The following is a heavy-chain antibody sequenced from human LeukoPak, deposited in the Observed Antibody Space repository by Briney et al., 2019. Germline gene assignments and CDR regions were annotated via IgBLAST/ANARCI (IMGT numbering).Heavy chain of an antibody. Sequence: GGSLRLSCAASEFTFSNYHMNWVRQAPGKGLEGVSYISSRSEAIYYADSVKSRFTIFRDNAKSSLYLQMNSLRAEDTAVYYCTSDGGHGYAMDFWGQGTLVTVSS. CDR3: TSDGGHGYAMDF. V-gene: IGHV3-48*03. J-gene: IGHJ4*02. CDR2: ISSRSEAI. CDR1: EFTFSNYH. D-gene: IGHD2-2*01.